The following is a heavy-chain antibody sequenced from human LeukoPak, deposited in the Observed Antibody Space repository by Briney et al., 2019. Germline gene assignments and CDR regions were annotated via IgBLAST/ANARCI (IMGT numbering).Heavy chain of an antibody. Sequence: GASVKVSCKASGYTFTSYGISWVRQAPGQGLGWMGWISAYNGNTNYAQKLQGRVTMTTDTSTSTAYMELGSLRSDDTAVYYCARDGDQYSSSSRGFDYWGQGTLVTVSS. V-gene: IGHV1-18*01. CDR2: ISAYNGNT. CDR1: GYTFTSYG. CDR3: ARDGDQYSSSSRGFDY. J-gene: IGHJ4*02. D-gene: IGHD6-6*01.